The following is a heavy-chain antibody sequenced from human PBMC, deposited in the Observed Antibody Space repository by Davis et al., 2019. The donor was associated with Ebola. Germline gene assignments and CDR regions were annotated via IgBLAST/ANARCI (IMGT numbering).Heavy chain of an antibody. Sequence: MPGGSLRLSCAASGFTVSSNYMSWIRQPPGKGLEWIGEINHSGSTNYNPSLKSRVTISVDTSKNQFSLKVNSVTAADTAVYYCARGRPFFWGQGTLVTVSS. D-gene: IGHD2/OR15-2a*01. CDR1: GFTVSSNY. CDR2: INHSGST. J-gene: IGHJ4*02. CDR3: ARGRPFF. V-gene: IGHV4-34*01.